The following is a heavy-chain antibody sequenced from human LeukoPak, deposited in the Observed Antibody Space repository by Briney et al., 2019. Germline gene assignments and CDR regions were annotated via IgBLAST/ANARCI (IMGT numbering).Heavy chain of an antibody. V-gene: IGHV3-21*06. Sequence: MSGGSLRLSCEASGFTFNTYSMNWSRGAPGKGLEWVSSLDSSGGYMFYADSVKGRFIISRDNAKDSLYLQMNSLRVEDTAVYYCLRGDRRDYWGQGTLVTVSS. CDR3: LRGDRRDY. CDR1: GFTFNTYS. CDR2: LDSSGGYM. J-gene: IGHJ4*02.